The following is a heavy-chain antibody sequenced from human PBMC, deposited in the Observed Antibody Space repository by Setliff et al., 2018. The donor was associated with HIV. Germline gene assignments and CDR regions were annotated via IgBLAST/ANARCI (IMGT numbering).Heavy chain of an antibody. V-gene: IGHV4-34*01. CDR3: AREGTYSGTYWVRRVASFDI. CDR2: FSHTGST. Sequence: SETLSLTCAVYGGSLSGYYWRWIRQPPGKGLEWIGDFSHTGSTNYNPSLKSRITISADTPKNQFSLKLSSVTAADTAVYYCAREGTYSGTYWVRRVASFDIWGQGTMVTVSS. J-gene: IGHJ3*02. CDR1: GGSLSGYY. D-gene: IGHD1-26*01.